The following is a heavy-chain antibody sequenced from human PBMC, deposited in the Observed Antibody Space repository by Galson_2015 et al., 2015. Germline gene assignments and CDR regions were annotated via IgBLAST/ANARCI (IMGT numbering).Heavy chain of an antibody. V-gene: IGHV3-21*01. CDR1: GFDFSSYT. J-gene: IGHJ4*02. D-gene: IGHD5-18*01. Sequence: SLRLSCAASGFDFSSYTMNWVRQAPGKGLEWVSPISSSHTYVYADSVKGRFTISRDNARNSVFLQMNSLTAEDTAVYYCARDQFGGYSYDSWGQGTLVTVSS. CDR2: ISSSHTYV. CDR3: ARDQFGGYSYDS.